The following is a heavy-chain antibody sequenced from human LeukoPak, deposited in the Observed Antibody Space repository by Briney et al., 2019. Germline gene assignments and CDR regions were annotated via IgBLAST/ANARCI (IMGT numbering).Heavy chain of an antibody. CDR1: GFTLSSYW. V-gene: IGHV3-7*01. D-gene: IGHD1-26*01. CDR2: IKQDGSEK. J-gene: IGHJ2*01. Sequence: GGSLRLSCAASGFTLSSYWMSWVRQAPGKGLEWVANIKQDGSEKYYVDSVKGRFTISRDNAKNSLYLQMNSLRAEDTAVYYCAREGGSLGEYFDLWGRGTLVTVSS. CDR3: AREGGSLGEYFDL.